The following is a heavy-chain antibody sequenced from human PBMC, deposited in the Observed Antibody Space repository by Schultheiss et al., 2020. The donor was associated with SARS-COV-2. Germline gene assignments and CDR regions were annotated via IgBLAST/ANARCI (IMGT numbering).Heavy chain of an antibody. J-gene: IGHJ6*02. CDR2: IKNDGSST. CDR3: TRDPSYADYYYGMDV. Sequence: GSLRLSCAASGFTFSSYWMHWVRQAPGKGLAWVSRIKNDGSSTNYADSVKGRFTISRDNAKNSLYLQMNSLRAEDTAVYYCTRDPSYADYYYGMDVWGQGTTVTVSS. CDR1: GFTFSSYW. V-gene: IGHV3-74*01. D-gene: IGHD3-16*01.